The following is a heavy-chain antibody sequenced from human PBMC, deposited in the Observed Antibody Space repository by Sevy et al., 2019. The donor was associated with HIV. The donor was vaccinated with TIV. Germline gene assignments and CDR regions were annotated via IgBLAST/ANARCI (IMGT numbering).Heavy chain of an antibody. V-gene: IGHV3-23*01. D-gene: IGHD3-10*01. CDR2: ISASGGST. Sequence: GGSLRLSCAASGFIFNSYAMSWVRQGPGKGLEWVSSISASGGSTYYPDAMKGRLTVSRDNFKNTVYLEINSLTVEDTAIYYCAKGYGSGSPPDFWGQGTLVTVSS. CDR1: GFIFNSYA. J-gene: IGHJ4*02. CDR3: AKGYGSGSPPDF.